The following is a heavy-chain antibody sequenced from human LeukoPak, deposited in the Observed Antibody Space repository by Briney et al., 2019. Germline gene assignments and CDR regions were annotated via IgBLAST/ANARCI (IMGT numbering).Heavy chain of an antibody. CDR3: ARHVYGEGMVV. J-gene: IGHJ6*04. V-gene: IGHV4-59*08. Sequence: SETLSLTCTVSGGSISHYYWSWIRQPPGKGLECIGYIHSSEGTAHNASLKSRLTISLDTSKNQFSLTLSSVTAADTAVYYCARHVYGEGMVVWGKGTTVTVSS. CDR2: IHSSEGT. CDR1: GGSISHYY. D-gene: IGHD4-17*01.